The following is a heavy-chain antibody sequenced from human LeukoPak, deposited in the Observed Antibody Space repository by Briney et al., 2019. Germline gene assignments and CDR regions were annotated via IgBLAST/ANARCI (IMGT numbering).Heavy chain of an antibody. Sequence: GGSLRLSCAASGFTFRGNAMSWVRQAPGKGLEWVSSINGGGDSTYYADSVRGRFTISRDNSKSTLFLQMNSLRVEDTAVYFCAEASCSSTSCPSDYRCQGTLVTVSS. D-gene: IGHD2-2*01. CDR2: INGGGDST. J-gene: IGHJ4*02. CDR1: GFTFRGNA. V-gene: IGHV3-23*01. CDR3: AEASCSSTSCPSDY.